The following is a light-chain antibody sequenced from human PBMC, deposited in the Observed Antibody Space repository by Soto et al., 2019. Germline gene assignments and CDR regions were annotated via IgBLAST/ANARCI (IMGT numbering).Light chain of an antibody. CDR2: DAS. J-gene: IGKJ4*01. Sequence: EIVLTQSPATLSLAPGERATLSCRASQSVSSYLAWYQQKPGQAPRLLIYDASNRATGIPARFSGSGSGTDFTLTISRLEPDDFAVYYCQQRSNWLTFGGGTKVDIK. CDR3: QQRSNWLT. CDR1: QSVSSY. V-gene: IGKV3-11*01.